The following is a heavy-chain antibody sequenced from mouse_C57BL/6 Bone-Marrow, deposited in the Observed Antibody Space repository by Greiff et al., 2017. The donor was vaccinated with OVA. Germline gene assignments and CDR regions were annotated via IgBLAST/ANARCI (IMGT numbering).Heavy chain of an antibody. CDR3: ARHEDGYYASYFDY. CDR1: GYAFSSSW. D-gene: IGHD2-3*01. V-gene: IGHV1-82*01. J-gene: IGHJ2*01. Sequence: LVESGPELVKPGASVEISCKASGYAFSSSWMNWVKQRPGKGLEWIGRIYPGDGDTTYNGKFKGKATLTADKSSSTAYMQLSSLTSEDSAVYFGARHEDGYYASYFDYWGQGTTLTVSS. CDR2: IYPGDGDT.